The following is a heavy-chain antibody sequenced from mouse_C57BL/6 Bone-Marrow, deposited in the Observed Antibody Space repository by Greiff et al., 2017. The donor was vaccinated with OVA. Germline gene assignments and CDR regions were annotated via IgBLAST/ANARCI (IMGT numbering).Heavy chain of an antibody. CDR1: GFTFSDYY. D-gene: IGHD3-2*02. J-gene: IGHJ3*01. Sequence: EVQGVESGGGLVQPGGSLKLSCAASGFTFSDYYMYWVRQTPEKRLEWVAYISNGGGSTYYPDTVKGRFTISRDNAKNTLYLQMSRLKSEDTAMYYCARPDSSGYTWFAYWGQGTLVTVSA. CDR2: ISNGGGST. V-gene: IGHV5-12*01. CDR3: ARPDSSGYTWFAY.